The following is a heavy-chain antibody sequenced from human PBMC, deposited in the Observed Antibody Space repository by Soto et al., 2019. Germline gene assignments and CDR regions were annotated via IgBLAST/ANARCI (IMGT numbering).Heavy chain of an antibody. CDR3: ARDRDGSLNWFDP. V-gene: IGHV3-30-3*01. CDR2: ISYDGSNK. Sequence: VQLVESGGGVVQPGRSLRLSCAASGFTFSSYAMHWVRQAPGKGLEWVAVISYDGSNKYYADSVKGRFTISRDNSKNTLYLQMNSLRAEDTAVYYCARDRDGSLNWFDPWGQGTLVTVSS. J-gene: IGHJ5*02. CDR1: GFTFSSYA. D-gene: IGHD1-26*01.